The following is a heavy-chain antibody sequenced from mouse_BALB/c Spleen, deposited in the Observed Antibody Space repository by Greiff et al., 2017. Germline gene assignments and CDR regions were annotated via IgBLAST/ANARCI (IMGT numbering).Heavy chain of an antibody. CDR1: GYTFTSYV. D-gene: IGHD1-1*01. J-gene: IGHJ4*01. Sequence: EVQLQQSGPELVKPGASVKISCKASGYTFTSYVMHWVKQKPGQGLEWIGYINPYNDGTKYNEKFKGKATLTSDKSSSTAYMELSSLTSEDSAVYYCARPGSSPYYAMDYWGQGTSVTVSS. CDR3: ARPGSSPYYAMDY. V-gene: IGHV1-14*01. CDR2: INPYNDGT.